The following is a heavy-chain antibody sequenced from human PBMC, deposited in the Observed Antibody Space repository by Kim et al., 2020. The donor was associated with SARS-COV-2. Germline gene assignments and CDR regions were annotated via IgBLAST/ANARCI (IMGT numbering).Heavy chain of an antibody. V-gene: IGHV3-33*05. CDR3: ARGYSSSGPYAFDI. Sequence: GGSLRLSCAASGFTFSSYGMHWVRQAPGKGLEWVAVISYDGSNKYYADSVKGRFTISRDNSKNTLYLQMNSLRAEDTAVYYCARGYSSSGPYAFDIWGQGTMVTVSS. CDR2: ISYDGSNK. J-gene: IGHJ3*02. D-gene: IGHD6-13*01. CDR1: GFTFSSYG.